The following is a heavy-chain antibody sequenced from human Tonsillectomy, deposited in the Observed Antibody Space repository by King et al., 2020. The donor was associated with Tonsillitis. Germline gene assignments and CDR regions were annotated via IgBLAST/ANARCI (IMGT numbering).Heavy chain of an antibody. CDR1: GFTFTSSA. J-gene: IGHJ6*02. CDR3: AADIVGAKRDYYYGMDV. Sequence: QLVQSGPEVKKPGTSVKVSCKASGFTFTSSAVQWVRQARGQRLEWIGWIVVGSGNTNYAQKFQERVTITRDMSTSTAYMELSSLRSEDTAVYYCAADIVGAKRDYYYGMDVWGQGTTVTVSS. D-gene: IGHD1-26*01. CDR2: IVVGSGNT. V-gene: IGHV1-58*01.